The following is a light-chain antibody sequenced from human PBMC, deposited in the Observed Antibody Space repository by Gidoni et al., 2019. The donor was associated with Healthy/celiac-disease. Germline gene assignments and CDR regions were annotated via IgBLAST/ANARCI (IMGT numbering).Light chain of an antibody. CDR3: QQYYSTPPWT. V-gene: IGKV4-1*01. J-gene: IGKJ1*01. Sequence: DFVMTQSPDSLAVSLGERATINCKSSQSVLYSSNNKNYLAWYQQKPGQPPKLLIYWASTRESGVPDRFSGSGSGTDFTLTISSLRAEDVAVYYCQQYYSTPPWTFGQGTKVEIK. CDR2: WAS. CDR1: QSVLYSSNNKNY.